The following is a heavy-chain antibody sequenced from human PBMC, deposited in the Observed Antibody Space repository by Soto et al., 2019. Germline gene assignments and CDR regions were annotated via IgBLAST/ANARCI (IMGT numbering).Heavy chain of an antibody. CDR3: ARGLSHYFYWSAPQPKTRPTWSFDL. CDR2: IYYSGST. CDR1: GGSITSGDYY. J-gene: IGHJ2*01. Sequence: QVQLQESGPGLVKPSQTLSLTCTVSGGSITSGDYYWSWIRQHPGKGLEWIGYIYYSGSTSYNPSLNSRVIISVDTSKRHLSLELSSVTAADTAVYYCARGLSHYFYWSAPQPKTRPTWSFDLWGRGTLVTVSS. V-gene: IGHV4-31*03. D-gene: IGHD3-3*01.